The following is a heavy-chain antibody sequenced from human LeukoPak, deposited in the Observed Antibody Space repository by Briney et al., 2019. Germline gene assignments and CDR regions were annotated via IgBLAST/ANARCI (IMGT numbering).Heavy chain of an antibody. Sequence: GGSLRLSCAASGFTFSSYSMTWVRQAPGKGLEWVSSISSSSSYIYYADSVKGRFTISRDNAKNSLYLQMNSLRAEDTAVYYCARDDYGDYYPKDYWGQGTLVTVSS. CDR2: ISSSSSYI. V-gene: IGHV3-21*01. CDR3: ARDDYGDYYPKDY. CDR1: GFTFSSYS. J-gene: IGHJ4*02. D-gene: IGHD4-17*01.